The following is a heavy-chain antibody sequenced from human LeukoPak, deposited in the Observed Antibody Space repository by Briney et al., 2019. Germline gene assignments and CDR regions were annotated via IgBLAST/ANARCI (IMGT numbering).Heavy chain of an antibody. Sequence: GASVKVSCKASGYTFTGYYMHRVRQAPGQGLEWMGWINPNSGGTNYAQKFQGRVTMTRDTSISTAYMELSRLRSDDTAVYYCAREGIAAADTNWFDPWGQGTLVTVSS. J-gene: IGHJ5*02. CDR3: AREGIAAADTNWFDP. V-gene: IGHV1-2*02. CDR2: INPNSGGT. D-gene: IGHD6-13*01. CDR1: GYTFTGYY.